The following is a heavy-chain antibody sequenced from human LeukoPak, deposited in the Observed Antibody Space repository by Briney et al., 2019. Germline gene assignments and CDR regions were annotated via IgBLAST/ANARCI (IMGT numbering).Heavy chain of an antibody. CDR1: GFIFSSYG. J-gene: IGHJ3*02. CDR2: ISGSGSGGST. V-gene: IGHV3-23*01. D-gene: IGHD5-18*01. CDR3: AKGRIQLWTRGAFDI. Sequence: GGSLRLSCAASGFIFSSYGMTWVRQAPGKGLEWVSSISGSGSGGSTYYADSVKGRFTISRDNSKNTLYLQMNSLRVEDAAVYYCAKGRIQLWTRGAFDIWGQGTMVTASS.